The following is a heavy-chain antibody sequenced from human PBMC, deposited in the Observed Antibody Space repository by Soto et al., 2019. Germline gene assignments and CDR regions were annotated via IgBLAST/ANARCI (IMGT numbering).Heavy chain of an antibody. V-gene: IGHV1-69*01. Sequence: VKVSCKASGYTFTSYGISWVRQAPGQGLEWMGGIIPIFGTANYAQKFQGRVTITADESTSTAYMELSSLRSEDTAVYYCARDAYSSGSQTYNWFDPWGQGTLVTVSS. D-gene: IGHD3-22*01. J-gene: IGHJ5*02. CDR1: GYTFTSYG. CDR2: IIPIFGTA. CDR3: ARDAYSSGSQTYNWFDP.